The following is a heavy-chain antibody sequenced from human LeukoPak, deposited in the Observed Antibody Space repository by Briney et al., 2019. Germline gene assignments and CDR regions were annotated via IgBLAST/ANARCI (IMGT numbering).Heavy chain of an antibody. Sequence: PSETLSLTCAVSGGSISSGGYYWSWIRQHPGKGLEWIGYIYYSGSTYYNPSLKSRVTISVDTSKNQFSLKLSSVTAADTAVYYCARVRYFDWSIFDYWGQGTLVTVSS. J-gene: IGHJ4*02. CDR1: GGSISSGGYY. V-gene: IGHV4-31*11. D-gene: IGHD3-9*01. CDR2: IYYSGST. CDR3: ARVRYFDWSIFDY.